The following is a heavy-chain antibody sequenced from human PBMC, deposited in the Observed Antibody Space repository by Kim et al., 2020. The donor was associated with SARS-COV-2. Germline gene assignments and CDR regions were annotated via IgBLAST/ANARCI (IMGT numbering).Heavy chain of an antibody. D-gene: IGHD1-26*01. V-gene: IGHV3-30*01. CDR3: ARAVGGGSYSEY. Sequence: AHPVRGGFTISRDNSKNTLYLQMNSLRAEDTAVYYGARAVGGGSYSEYWGQGTLVTVSS. J-gene: IGHJ4*02.